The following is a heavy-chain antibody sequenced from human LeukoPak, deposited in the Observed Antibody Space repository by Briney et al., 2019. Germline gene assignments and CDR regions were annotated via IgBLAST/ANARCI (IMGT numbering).Heavy chain of an antibody. V-gene: IGHV4-31*03. CDR1: GGSISSGGYY. D-gene: IGHD3-9*01. CDR2: IYYSGST. J-gene: IGHJ3*02. CDR3: ASADYDMAFDI. Sequence: PSQTLSLTCTVSGGSISSGGYYWSWSRQHPGKGLEWIGYIYYSGSTDYNPSLKSRFTMSVDTSKNQFSLKLSSVTAADTAVYYCASADYDMAFDIWGQGTMVTVSS.